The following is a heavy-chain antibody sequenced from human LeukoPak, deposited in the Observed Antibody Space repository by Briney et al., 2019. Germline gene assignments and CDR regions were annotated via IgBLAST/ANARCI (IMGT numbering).Heavy chain of an antibody. CDR3: AGGYDSSGYYFDY. D-gene: IGHD3-22*01. Sequence: SETLSLTCTVSGGSISSSSYYWGWIRQPPGKGLEWIGSIYYSGSTYYNSSLKSRVTISVDTSKNQFSLKLSSVTAADTAVYYCAGGYDSSGYYFDYWGQGTLVTVSS. CDR1: GGSISSSSYY. V-gene: IGHV4-39*01. CDR2: IYYSGST. J-gene: IGHJ4*02.